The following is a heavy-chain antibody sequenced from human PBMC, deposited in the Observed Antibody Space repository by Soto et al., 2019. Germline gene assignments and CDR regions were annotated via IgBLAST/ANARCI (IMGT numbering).Heavy chain of an antibody. Sequence: VASVKVSCKVSGYTLTGLSMHWVRQAPGKGLEWMGGFDPEDGETIYAQKFQGRVTMTEDTSTDTAYMELSSLRSEDTAVYYCATERLGSSGWSPHFAYSGQGTLVTVSS. CDR3: ATERLGSSGWSPHFAY. CDR1: GYTLTGLS. D-gene: IGHD6-19*01. J-gene: IGHJ4*02. V-gene: IGHV1-24*01. CDR2: FDPEDGET.